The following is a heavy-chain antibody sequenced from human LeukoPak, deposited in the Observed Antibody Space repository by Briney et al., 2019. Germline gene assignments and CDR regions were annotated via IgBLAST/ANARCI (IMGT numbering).Heavy chain of an antibody. V-gene: IGHV4-31*03. Sequence: PSETLSLTCTVSGGSISSGGYYWSWIRQHPGKGLEWIGYIYYSGSTYYNPSLKSRVTISVDTSKNQFSLKLSSVTAADTAVYYCARGGCSGGSCYLYYYYGMDVWGQGTTVTVSS. CDR1: GGSISSGGYY. J-gene: IGHJ6*02. CDR2: IYYSGST. D-gene: IGHD2-15*01. CDR3: ARGGCSGGSCYLYYYYGMDV.